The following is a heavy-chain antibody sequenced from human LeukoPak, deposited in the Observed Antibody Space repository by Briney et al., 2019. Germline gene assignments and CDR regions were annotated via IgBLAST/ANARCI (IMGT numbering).Heavy chain of an antibody. CDR3: ARDKGTTCIDN. V-gene: IGHV3-33*01. Sequence: GGSLRLSCAASGITFSTSGMHWVRQAPGKGLEWVAFIWSDGSNKYHADSVKGRFTISRDNSRDTLYLQMNSLRAEDTAVYYCARDKGTTCIDNWGQGALVTVSS. CDR2: IWSDGSNK. CDR1: GITFSTSG. J-gene: IGHJ4*02. D-gene: IGHD4-17*01.